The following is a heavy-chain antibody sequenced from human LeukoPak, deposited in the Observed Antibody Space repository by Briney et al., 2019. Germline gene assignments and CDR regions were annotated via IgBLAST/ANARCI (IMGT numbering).Heavy chain of an antibody. J-gene: IGHJ4*01. CDR1: GGTFRSYG. CDR2: IIPIFGTS. V-gene: IGHV1-69*05. Sequence: GASVKVSCKASGGTFRSYGISWVRQAPGQGLEWMGGIIPIFGTSNYAQKFLGRVTIITDESTSTAYMELSSLRSEDTAVYYCASDNYRGFSYGTFDYWGQGTLVTVSS. CDR3: ASDNYRGFSYGTFDY. D-gene: IGHD5-18*01.